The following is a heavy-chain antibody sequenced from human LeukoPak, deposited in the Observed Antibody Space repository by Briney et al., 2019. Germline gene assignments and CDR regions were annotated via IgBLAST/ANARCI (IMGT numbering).Heavy chain of an antibody. D-gene: IGHD6-13*01. CDR2: ISAYNGNT. CDR1: GYTFTSYG. CDR3: ARDRYLAIAAAGTEYYYYYGMDV. J-gene: IGHJ6*02. V-gene: IGHV1-18*01. Sequence: ASVKVSCKASGYTFTSYGISGVRQAPGQGLEWMGWISAYNGNTNYAQKLQGRVTMTTDTSTSTAYMELRSLRSDDTAVYYCARDRYLAIAAAGTEYYYYYGMDVWGQGTTVTVSS.